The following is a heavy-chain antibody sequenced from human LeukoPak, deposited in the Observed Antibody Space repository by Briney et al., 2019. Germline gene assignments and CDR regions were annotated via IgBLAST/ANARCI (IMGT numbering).Heavy chain of an antibody. Sequence: GGSLRLSCAASGFTFSSYAMSWVRQAPGKGLEWVANIKQDGSEKYYVDSVKGRFTISRDNAKNSLYLQMNSLRAEDTAVYYCARLVGYYYYMDVWGKGTTVTVSS. J-gene: IGHJ6*03. CDR3: ARLVGYYYYMDV. D-gene: IGHD3-10*01. CDR2: IKQDGSEK. V-gene: IGHV3-7*01. CDR1: GFTFSSYA.